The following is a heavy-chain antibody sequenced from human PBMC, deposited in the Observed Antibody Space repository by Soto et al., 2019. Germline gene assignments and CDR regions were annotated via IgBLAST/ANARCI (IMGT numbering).Heavy chain of an antibody. D-gene: IGHD2-15*01. CDR3: ARGRGYCSGGSCYRYYYYGMDV. V-gene: IGHV4-34*01. J-gene: IGHJ6*02. CDR2: INHSGST. Sequence: PSETLSLTCAVYGGSFSGYYWSWIRQPPGKGLEWIGEINHSGSTNYNPSLKSRVTISVDTSKNQFSLKLSSVTAADTAVYYCARGRGYCSGGSCYRYYYYGMDVWGQGTTVTVSS. CDR1: GGSFSGYY.